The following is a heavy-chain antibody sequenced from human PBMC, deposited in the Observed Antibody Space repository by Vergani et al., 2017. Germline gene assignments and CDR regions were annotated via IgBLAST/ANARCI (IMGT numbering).Heavy chain of an antibody. V-gene: IGHV3-48*02. Sequence: EVQLVESGGGLVQPGGSLRLSYAASGFTFSSYSMNWVRQAPGKGLEWVSYISSSSSTIYYSDSVKGRFTISRDNAKNALYLQMNSLRDEDTAVYYCAGDLYYSSSWDYFDYWGQGTLVTVSS. CDR1: GFTFSSYS. CDR2: ISSSSSTI. J-gene: IGHJ4*02. CDR3: AGDLYYSSSWDYFDY. D-gene: IGHD6-13*01.